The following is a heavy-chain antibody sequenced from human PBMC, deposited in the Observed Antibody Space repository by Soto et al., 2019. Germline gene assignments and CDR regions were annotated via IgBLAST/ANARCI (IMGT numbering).Heavy chain of an antibody. J-gene: IGHJ4*02. Sequence: EVQLVESGGALVQPGGSLRLSGVASGFKFSIYSMNWIRRAPGKGLEWSAYITSDTKTIKYADSVKGRFTISRDNAKNSVYLQMNSLSDEDTAVYYCARSVEGHFDYWGQGAVVTVSS. D-gene: IGHD6-19*01. CDR3: ARSVEGHFDY. CDR2: ITSDTKTI. CDR1: GFKFSIYS. V-gene: IGHV3-48*02.